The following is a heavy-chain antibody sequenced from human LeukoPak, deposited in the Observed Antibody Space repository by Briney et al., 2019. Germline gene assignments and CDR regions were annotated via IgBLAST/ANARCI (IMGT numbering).Heavy chain of an antibody. CDR3: ARLREIPVFGVVTKSTSYFDY. D-gene: IGHD3-3*01. V-gene: IGHV3-64*01. J-gene: IGHJ4*02. Sequence: GGSLRLSCAASGFTFSSYAMHWVRQAPGKGLEYVSAISSNGGSTYYANSVKGRFTISRDNSKNTLYLQMGSLRAEDMAVYYCARLREIPVFGVVTKSTSYFDYWGQGTLVTVSS. CDR1: GFTFSSYA. CDR2: ISSNGGST.